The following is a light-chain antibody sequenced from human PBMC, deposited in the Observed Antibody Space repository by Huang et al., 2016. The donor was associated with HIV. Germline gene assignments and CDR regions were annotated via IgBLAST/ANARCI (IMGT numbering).Light chain of an antibody. Sequence: EIVLTQSPATLSLSPGERATLSCRASQSVSTYLAWYQQKPGQSPRLLLHGASNRATGIPTRFSGRGSGTDFTLTISSLEPEDFAVYYCHQRGDWPLTFGGGTKVETK. CDR3: HQRGDWPLT. V-gene: IGKV3-11*01. J-gene: IGKJ4*01. CDR2: GAS. CDR1: QSVSTY.